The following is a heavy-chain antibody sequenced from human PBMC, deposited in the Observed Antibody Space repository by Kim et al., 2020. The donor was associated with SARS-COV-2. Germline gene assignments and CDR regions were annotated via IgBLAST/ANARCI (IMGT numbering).Heavy chain of an antibody. CDR3: ARPLSGTNCYDY. Sequence: GGSLTLSCAASGFTFSAYWMNWVRQVPGKGLVWLSRINGDGSDTTYADSVKGRFTISRDNAKNMLYLQLNSLRAEDTALYYCARPLSGTNCYDYWGQGTLVTVSS. CDR2: INGDGSDT. J-gene: IGHJ4*02. V-gene: IGHV3-74*01. D-gene: IGHD2-8*01. CDR1: GFTFSAYW.